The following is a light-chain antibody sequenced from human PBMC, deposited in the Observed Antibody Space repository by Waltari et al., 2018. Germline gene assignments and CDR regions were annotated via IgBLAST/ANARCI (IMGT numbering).Light chain of an antibody. Sequence: TPLHQSPSPLPASNTQPINTTCRASQSISSWLAWYQQKPGKAPKLLIYKASSLESGVPSRFSGSGSGTEFTLTISSLQPDDFATYYCQQYNSYLWTFGQGTKVEIK. J-gene: IGKJ1*01. CDR2: KAS. CDR1: QSISSW. V-gene: IGKV1-5*03. CDR3: QQYNSYLWT.